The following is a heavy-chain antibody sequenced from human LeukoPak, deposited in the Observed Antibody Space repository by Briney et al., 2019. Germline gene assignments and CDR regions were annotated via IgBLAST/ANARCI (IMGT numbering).Heavy chain of an antibody. D-gene: IGHD2-2*02. V-gene: IGHV3-23*01. CDR3: AKPDLDAIVVVPAAILDV. CDR2: ISGSGDT. Sequence: PGGSLRLSCAVSGFSYSSYAMSWVRQAPGKGLEGVSPISGSGDTYYVDSVKGRFTISRDNSKNTLYLQMNSLRAEDTAVYYCAKPDLDAIVVVPAAILDVWGKGTTVTVSS. CDR1: GFSYSSYA. J-gene: IGHJ6*04.